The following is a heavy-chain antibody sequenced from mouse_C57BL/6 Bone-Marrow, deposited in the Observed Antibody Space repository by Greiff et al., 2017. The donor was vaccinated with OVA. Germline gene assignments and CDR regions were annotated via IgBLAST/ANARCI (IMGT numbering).Heavy chain of an antibody. V-gene: IGHV5-9-1*02. CDR3: TRDNYGSSYCWYFDV. D-gene: IGHD1-1*01. CDR2: ISSGGDYI. J-gene: IGHJ1*03. Sequence: EVQVVESGEGLVKPGGSLKLSCAASGFTFSSYAMSWVRQTPEKRLEWVAYISSGGDYIYYADTVKGRFTISRDNARNTLYLQMSSLKSEDTAMYYCTRDNYGSSYCWYFDVWGTGTTVTVSS. CDR1: GFTFSSYA.